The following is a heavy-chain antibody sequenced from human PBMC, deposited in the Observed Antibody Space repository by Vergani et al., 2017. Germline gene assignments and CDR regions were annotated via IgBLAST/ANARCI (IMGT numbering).Heavy chain of an antibody. D-gene: IGHD3-3*01. Sequence: EVQLVQSGAEVKKPGESLKISCKGSGYSFTSYWIGWVRQMPGKGLEWMGIIYPGDSDTRYSPSFQGQVPISADKSISTAYLQWSSLKASDTAMYYCARAGGDLFLEWLGSGAFDIWGQGTMVTVSS. V-gene: IGHV5-51*01. J-gene: IGHJ3*02. CDR2: IYPGDSDT. CDR1: GYSFTSYW. CDR3: ARAGGDLFLEWLGSGAFDI.